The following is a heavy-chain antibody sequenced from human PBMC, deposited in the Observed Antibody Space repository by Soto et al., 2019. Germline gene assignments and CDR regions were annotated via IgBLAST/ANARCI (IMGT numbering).Heavy chain of an antibody. Sequence: QVQLVESGGGVVQPGRSLRLSCAASGFTFSSYAMHWVRQAPGKGLEWVAVISYDGSNKYYADSVKGRFTISRDNSKNTLYLQMNSLRAEDTAVYYCARVGAGATDYWGQGTLATVSS. CDR3: ARVGAGATDY. D-gene: IGHD1-26*01. J-gene: IGHJ4*02. CDR2: ISYDGSNK. V-gene: IGHV3-30-3*01. CDR1: GFTFSSYA.